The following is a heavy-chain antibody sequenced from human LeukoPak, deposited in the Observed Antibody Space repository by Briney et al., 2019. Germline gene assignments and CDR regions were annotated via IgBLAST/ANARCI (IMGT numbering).Heavy chain of an antibody. Sequence: SETLSLTCAVYGGSFSDYYWNWIRQPPGKGLEWIAEINHSGTTNYNPSLKSRVTISVDTSKNQFSLKLSSVTAADTAVYYCARAPWGSSGYLYYFDYWGQGTLVTVSS. D-gene: IGHD3-22*01. CDR3: ARAPWGSSGYLYYFDY. V-gene: IGHV4-34*01. CDR2: INHSGTT. CDR1: GGSFSDYY. J-gene: IGHJ4*02.